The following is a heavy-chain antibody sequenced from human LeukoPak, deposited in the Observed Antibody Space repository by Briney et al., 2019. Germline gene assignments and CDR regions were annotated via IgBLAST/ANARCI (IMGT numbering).Heavy chain of an antibody. Sequence: ASVKVSCKASGYTFTSYGISWVRQAPGLGLEWMGWISAYNGNTSYAQKFQGRVTMTTDTSTSTAYMELRSLRSDDTAVYYCARQVDTTMALPDYWGQGTLVTVSS. D-gene: IGHD5-18*01. J-gene: IGHJ4*02. V-gene: IGHV1-18*01. CDR2: ISAYNGNT. CDR3: ARQVDTTMALPDY. CDR1: GYTFTSYG.